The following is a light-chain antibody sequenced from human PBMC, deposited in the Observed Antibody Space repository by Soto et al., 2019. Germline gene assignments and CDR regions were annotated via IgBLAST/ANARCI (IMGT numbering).Light chain of an antibody. CDR3: ISYTRSSTPYV. CDR2: EVS. J-gene: IGLJ1*01. CDR1: SSDVGGYNY. Sequence: QSALTQPASVSGSPGQSITISCTGTSSDVGGYNYVSWYQQHPGKAPKLMIYEVSNRPSRVSNRFSGSKSGNTASLTISGLQAEDEADYYCISYTRSSTPYVYGTGTKVTVL. V-gene: IGLV2-14*01.